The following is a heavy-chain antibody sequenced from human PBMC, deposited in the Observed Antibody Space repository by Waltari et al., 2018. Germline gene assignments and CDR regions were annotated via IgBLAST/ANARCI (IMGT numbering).Heavy chain of an antibody. J-gene: IGHJ4*02. CDR3: ARDDRDGLPDYFDF. V-gene: IGHV3-30*01. CDR2: TSHDESHK. CDR1: GFTFSTFT. D-gene: IGHD2-8*01. Sequence: QVQLVESGGGLVQPGRSLRLSCAAYGFTFSTFTMHWVRQAPGKGLEWVAVTSHDESHKYYADSVKGRFTISKDNSKNTLYLQMNSLSTEDTAMYYCARDDRDGLPDYFDFWGQGTLVTVSS.